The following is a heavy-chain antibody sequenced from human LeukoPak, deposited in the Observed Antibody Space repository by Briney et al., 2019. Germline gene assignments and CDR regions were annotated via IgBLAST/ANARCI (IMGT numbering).Heavy chain of an antibody. CDR3: TRESGAFSPFGF. D-gene: IGHD1-26*01. Sequence: SETLSLTCAVSGGSTLTTNWWSWVRQPPGKGLEWIGEVHLSGASNYNPSLKSRVNMSIDKSKNQLSLELTSLTAADTAIYYCTRESGAFSPFGFWGQGTLVTVSS. J-gene: IGHJ4*02. V-gene: IGHV4-4*02. CDR2: VHLSGAS. CDR1: GGSTLTTNW.